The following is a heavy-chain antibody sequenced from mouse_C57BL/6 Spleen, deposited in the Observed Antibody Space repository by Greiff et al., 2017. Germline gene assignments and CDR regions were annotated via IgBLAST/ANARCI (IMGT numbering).Heavy chain of an antibody. Sequence: EVQLQESGGGLVQPGGSLSLSCAASGFTFTDYYMSWVRQPPGKALEWLGFIRNKANGYTTEYSASVKGRFTISRDNSQSILYLQMNALRAEDSATYYCARDSLGGYFDYWGQGTTLTVSS. CDR2: IRNKANGYTT. J-gene: IGHJ2*01. V-gene: IGHV7-3*01. D-gene: IGHD3-1*01. CDR1: GFTFTDYY. CDR3: ARDSLGGYFDY.